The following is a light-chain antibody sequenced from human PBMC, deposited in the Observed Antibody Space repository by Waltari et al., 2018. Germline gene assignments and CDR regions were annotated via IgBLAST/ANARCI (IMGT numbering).Light chain of an antibody. CDR1: SSYLGLYNF. CDR3: ASYTSSSLI. V-gene: IGLV2-14*03. CDR2: DVS. J-gene: IGLJ2*01. Sequence: QSALTQPASVSGSPGQSITISCTGPSSYLGLYNFVSWDQQHPDRDPKLLIFDVSNRPSGVPNRFSGSKSGNTASLTITGLQAEDEADYYCASYTSSSLIFGGGTKLTVL.